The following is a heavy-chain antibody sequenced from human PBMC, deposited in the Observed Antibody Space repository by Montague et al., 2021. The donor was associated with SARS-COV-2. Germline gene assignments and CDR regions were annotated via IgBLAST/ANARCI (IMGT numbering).Heavy chain of an antibody. CDR3: AKDRVDDNGWSVDY. D-gene: IGHD6-19*01. J-gene: IGHJ4*02. CDR2: IGSNGGT. Sequence: SLRLSCAASGFTFNNYAMTWVRQGPGKGLEWVSGIGSNGGTFYGDSVKGRFTISRDNSKNTPYLQMNSLRVEDTALYFCAKDRVDDNGWSVDYWGQGTLVTASS. CDR1: GFTFNNYA. V-gene: IGHV3-23*01.